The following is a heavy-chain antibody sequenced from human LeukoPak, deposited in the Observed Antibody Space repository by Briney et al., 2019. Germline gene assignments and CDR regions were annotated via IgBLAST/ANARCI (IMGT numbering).Heavy chain of an antibody. V-gene: IGHV3-23*01. J-gene: IGHJ3*02. CDR2: ISGSGGST. CDR3: ARDHRGGAFDI. CDR1: GFTFSSYG. Sequence: GGSLRLSCAASGFTFSSYGMSWVRQAPGKGLEWVSAISGSGGSTYYADSVKGRFTISRDNAKNSLYLQMNSLRAEDTAVYYCARDHRGGAFDIWGQGTMVTVSS. D-gene: IGHD3-10*01.